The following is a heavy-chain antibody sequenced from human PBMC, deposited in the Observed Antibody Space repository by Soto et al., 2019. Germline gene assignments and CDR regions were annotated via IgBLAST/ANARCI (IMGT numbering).Heavy chain of an antibody. CDR3: AREEDSSGTVFFDY. D-gene: IGHD6-19*01. J-gene: IGHJ4*02. Sequence: ASVKVSCKASGYTFTGYYMHWVRQAPGQGLEWMGWINPNSGGTNYAQKVQGWVTMTRDTSISTAYMELSRLRSDDTAVYYCAREEDSSGTVFFDYWGQGNLVTVSS. V-gene: IGHV1-2*04. CDR1: GYTFTGYY. CDR2: INPNSGGT.